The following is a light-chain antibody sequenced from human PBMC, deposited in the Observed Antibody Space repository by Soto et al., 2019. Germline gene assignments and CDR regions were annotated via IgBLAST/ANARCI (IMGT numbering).Light chain of an antibody. CDR3: QQYAGWPRT. J-gene: IGKJ2*01. CDR1: QSIGTN. V-gene: IGKV3-15*01. Sequence: ETVMTQSPATLSVSPGDRVTLSCRASQSIGTNLLWLQQSPGQPPRLLISGASDRVAGVPDRFSGSGSGPDFILTISGLQSEDCAVYYCQQYAGWPRTFGQGTKLEIK. CDR2: GAS.